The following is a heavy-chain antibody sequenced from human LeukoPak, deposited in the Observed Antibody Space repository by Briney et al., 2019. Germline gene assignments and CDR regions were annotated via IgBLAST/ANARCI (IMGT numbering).Heavy chain of an antibody. D-gene: IGHD3-10*01. CDR1: GFTFSSYS. Sequence: GGSLRLSCAASGFTFSSYSMNWVRQAPGKGLEWVSYISSSSSTIYYADSVKGRFTISRDNAKNSLYLQMNSLRAEDTAVYYCASGAGYYYGSGSHLGRFDPWGQGTLVTVSS. V-gene: IGHV3-48*01. CDR3: ASGAGYYYGSGSHLGRFDP. CDR2: ISSSSSTI. J-gene: IGHJ5*02.